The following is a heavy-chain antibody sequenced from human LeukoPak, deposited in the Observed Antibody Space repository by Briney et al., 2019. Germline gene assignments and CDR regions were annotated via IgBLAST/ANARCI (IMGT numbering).Heavy chain of an antibody. CDR1: GFTFSSYA. D-gene: IGHD3-16*01. CDR3: AKSPIRDVWGSHPSLYFDY. J-gene: IGHJ4*02. Sequence: PGGSLRLSCAASGFTFSSYAMSWVRQAPGKGLEWVSAISGSGGSTYYADSVKGRFTISRDNSKNTLYLQMNSLRAEDTAVYYCAKSPIRDVWGSHPSLYFDYWGQGTLVTVSS. CDR2: ISGSGGST. V-gene: IGHV3-23*01.